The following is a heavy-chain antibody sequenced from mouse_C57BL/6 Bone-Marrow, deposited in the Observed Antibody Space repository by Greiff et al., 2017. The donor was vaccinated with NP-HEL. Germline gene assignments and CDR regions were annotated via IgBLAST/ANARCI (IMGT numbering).Heavy chain of an antibody. Sequence: QVQLQQPGAELVKPGASVKLSCKASGYTFTSYWMQWVQQRPGQGLEWIGEIDPSDSYTNYNHKFKGKATLTVDTSSSTAYMQLSSLTSADTAVYYCACDYGSRDPDAMDYWGQGTAVTVSS. CDR1: GYTFTSYW. CDR2: IDPSDSYT. V-gene: IGHV1-50*01. J-gene: IGHJ4*01. D-gene: IGHD1-1*01. CDR3: ACDYGSRDPDAMDY.